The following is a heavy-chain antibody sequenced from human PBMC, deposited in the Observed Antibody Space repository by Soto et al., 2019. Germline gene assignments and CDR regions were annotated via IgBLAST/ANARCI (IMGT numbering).Heavy chain of an antibody. D-gene: IGHD5-18*01. CDR1: GFTFSNAW. Sequence: GGSLRLSCAASGFTFSNAWMNWVRQAPGKGLEWVGRIKSKTDGGTTDYAAPVKGRFTISRDDSKNTLYLQMNSLKTEDTAVYYCTTARRQLWSDYYYGMDVWGQGTTVTVSS. CDR3: TTARRQLWSDYYYGMDV. V-gene: IGHV3-15*07. CDR2: IKSKTDGGTT. J-gene: IGHJ6*02.